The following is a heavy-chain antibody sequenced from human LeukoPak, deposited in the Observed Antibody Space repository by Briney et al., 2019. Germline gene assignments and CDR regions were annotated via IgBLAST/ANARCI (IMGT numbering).Heavy chain of an antibody. Sequence: SETLSLTCTASGGSISSYYWSWIRQPPGKGLEWIGYIYYSGSTNYNPSLKSRVTISVDTSKNQFSLKLSSVTAADTAVYYCARRLRNNYYDSSDAFDIWGQGTMVTVSS. CDR3: ARRLRNNYYDSSDAFDI. J-gene: IGHJ3*02. CDR1: GGSISSYY. CDR2: IYYSGST. V-gene: IGHV4-59*08. D-gene: IGHD3-22*01.